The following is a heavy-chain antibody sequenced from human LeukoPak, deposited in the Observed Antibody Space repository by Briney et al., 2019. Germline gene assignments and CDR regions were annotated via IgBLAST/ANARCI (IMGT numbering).Heavy chain of an antibody. J-gene: IGHJ4*02. CDR2: ISYDGSNK. CDR3: AKSPGYSGYDYCDY. CDR1: GFTFSSYD. Sequence: GRSLRLSCAASGFTFSSYDMHWVRQAPGKGLEWVAVISYDGSNKYYADSVKGRFTISRDNSKNTLYLQMNSLRAEDTAVYYCAKSPGYSGYDYCDYWGQGTLVTVSS. D-gene: IGHD5-12*01. V-gene: IGHV3-30*18.